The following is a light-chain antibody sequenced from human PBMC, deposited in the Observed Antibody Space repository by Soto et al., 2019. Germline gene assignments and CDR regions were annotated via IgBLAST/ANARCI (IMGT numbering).Light chain of an antibody. J-gene: IGKJ3*01. V-gene: IGKV3-11*01. Sequence: EILLTQSPGTLSLSPGERATLSCRASQSISSYLAWYQQKPGQAPRLLIYDASNRATGIPARFSGSGSGTDFTLTISSLEPEDFAIYYCQQRYNWPLTFGPGTKVDIK. CDR1: QSISSY. CDR2: DAS. CDR3: QQRYNWPLT.